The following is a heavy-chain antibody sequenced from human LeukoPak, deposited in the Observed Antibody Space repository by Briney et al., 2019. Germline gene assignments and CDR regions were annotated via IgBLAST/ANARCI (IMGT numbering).Heavy chain of an antibody. J-gene: IGHJ5*02. Sequence: GESLKISCKGSGYSFTSYWIGWVRQMPGKGLEWMGIIYPGVSDTRYSPSFQGQVTISADKSISTAYLQWSSLKASDTAMYYCARYYYGSGTNNWFDPWGQGTLVTVSS. D-gene: IGHD3-10*01. V-gene: IGHV5-51*01. CDR3: ARYYYGSGTNNWFDP. CDR2: IYPGVSDT. CDR1: GYSFTSYW.